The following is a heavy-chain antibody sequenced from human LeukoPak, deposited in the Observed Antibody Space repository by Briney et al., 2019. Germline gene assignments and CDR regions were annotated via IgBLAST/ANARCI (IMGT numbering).Heavy chain of an antibody. CDR3: AGGRGWLIDY. CDR2: IKQDGIET. D-gene: IGHD6-19*01. Sequence: GGSLRLSCAASGFTFSSYAMHWVRQAPGKGLEWVANIKQDGIETNYVDSVKGRFTMSRDNAKNSAYLQMNSLRVEDTALYYCAGGRGWLIDYWGQGTLVTLSS. J-gene: IGHJ4*02. V-gene: IGHV3-7*04. CDR1: GFTFSSYA.